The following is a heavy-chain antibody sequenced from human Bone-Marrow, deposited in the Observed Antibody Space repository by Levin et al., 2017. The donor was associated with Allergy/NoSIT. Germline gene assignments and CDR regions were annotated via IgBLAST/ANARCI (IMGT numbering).Heavy chain of an antibody. CDR3: AREAKGFYGMDV. CDR2: IRASGSSI. CDR1: GFTFSAHN. V-gene: IGHV3-21*01. J-gene: IGHJ6*02. Sequence: GGSLRLSCAVSGFTFSAHNMNWVRQTPGLGLEWVASIRASGSSIYYADSMKGRLTGSRDNAKKLLFLQLDSLRGADTAVYYCAREAKGFYGMDVWGQGTTVTVSS.